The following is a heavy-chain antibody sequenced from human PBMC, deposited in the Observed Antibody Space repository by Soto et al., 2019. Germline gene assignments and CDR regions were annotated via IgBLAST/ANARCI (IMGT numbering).Heavy chain of an antibody. CDR2: ISGSGGST. J-gene: IGHJ5*02. V-gene: IGHV3-23*01. D-gene: IGHD3-10*01. Sequence: PVGSLRPSCAASGFTFSSYAMSWVRQATGKGLEWASAISGSGGSTYYADSAKGRFTISRDNSKNTPYLQMNSLRAEDTAVYYCAKSQITMVRGVPRWFDPWGQGTLVTVSS. CDR3: AKSQITMVRGVPRWFDP. CDR1: GFTFSSYA.